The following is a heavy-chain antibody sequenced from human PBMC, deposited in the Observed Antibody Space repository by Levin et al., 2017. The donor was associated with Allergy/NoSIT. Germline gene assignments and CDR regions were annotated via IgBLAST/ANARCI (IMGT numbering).Heavy chain of an antibody. CDR2: IYYSGST. Sequence: TSSETLSLTCTVSGGSISSYYWSWIRQPPGKGLEWIGYIYYSGSTNYNPSLKSRVTISVDTSKNQFSLKLSSVTAADTAVYYCARVPPRTYSYGYGAYFDYWGQGTLVTVSS. CDR1: GGSISSYY. V-gene: IGHV4-59*01. D-gene: IGHD5-18*01. CDR3: ARVPPRTYSYGYGAYFDY. J-gene: IGHJ4*02.